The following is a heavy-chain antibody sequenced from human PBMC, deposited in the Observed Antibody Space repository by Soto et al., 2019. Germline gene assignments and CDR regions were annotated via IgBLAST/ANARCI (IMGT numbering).Heavy chain of an antibody. V-gene: IGHV3-23*01. CDR1: GFTFSSYA. CDR3: AKDVPVVVMLPHAFDI. CDR2: ISGSGGST. D-gene: IGHD3-22*01. J-gene: IGHJ3*02. Sequence: GGSLRLSCAASGFTFSSYAMSWVRQAPGKGLEWVSAISGSGGSTYYADSVKGRFTISRDNSKNTLYLQMNSLRAEDTAVYYCAKDVPVVVMLPHAFDIWGQGTMVTVSS.